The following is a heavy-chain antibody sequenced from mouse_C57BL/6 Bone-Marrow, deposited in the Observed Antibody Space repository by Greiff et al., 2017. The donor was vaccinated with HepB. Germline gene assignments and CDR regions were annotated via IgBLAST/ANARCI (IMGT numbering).Heavy chain of an antibody. Sequence: VQLQQSGAELVKPGASVKMSCKASGYTFTSYWITWVKQRPGQGLEWIGGIYPGSGSTNYNEKFKSKATLTVDTSSSTAYMQLSSLTSEDSAVYYCARSGYSFDYWGQGTTLTVSS. J-gene: IGHJ2*01. CDR2: IYPGSGST. V-gene: IGHV1-55*01. D-gene: IGHD3-1*01. CDR1: GYTFTSYW. CDR3: ARSGYSFDY.